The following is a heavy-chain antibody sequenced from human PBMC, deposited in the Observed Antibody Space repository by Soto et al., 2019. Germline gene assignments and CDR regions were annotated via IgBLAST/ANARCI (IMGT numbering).Heavy chain of an antibody. J-gene: IGHJ6*02. CDR3: PMDV. V-gene: IGHV3-30-3*02. Sequence: GGSLRLSCAASGLTFSDYFMHWVRQAPGKGLEWVAFISHDGRNKNYGDSVKGRFTISRDNSKDTALYFCARLQFYDFWSGSVPMDVWGQGTTVTVSS. D-gene: IGHD3-3*01. CDR2: ISHDGRNK. CDR1: GLTFSDYF.